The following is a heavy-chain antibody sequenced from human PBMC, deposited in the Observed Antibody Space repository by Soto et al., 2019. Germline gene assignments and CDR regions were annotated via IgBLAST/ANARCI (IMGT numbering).Heavy chain of an antibody. V-gene: IGHV4-31*03. CDR1: GGSISSGGYY. Sequence: PSETLSLTCTVSGGSISSGGYYWSWIRQHPGKGLEWIGYIYYSGSTYYNPSLKSSVTISVDTSKNQFSLKLSSVTAADTAVYYCARGRLLYSSGHCGMDVWGQGTMVTVSS. D-gene: IGHD3-3*01. J-gene: IGHJ6*02. CDR3: ARGRLLYSSGHCGMDV. CDR2: IYYSGST.